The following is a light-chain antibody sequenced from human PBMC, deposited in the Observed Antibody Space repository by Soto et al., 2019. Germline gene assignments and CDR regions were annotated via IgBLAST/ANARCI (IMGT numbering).Light chain of an antibody. CDR2: DVS. CDR1: SSDVGGYNY. J-gene: IGLJ2*01. V-gene: IGLV2-14*03. Sequence: QSALTQPASVSGSPGQSITISCTGTSSDVGGYNYVSWYQQHPGKAPKLMIYDVSYRLSGVSNRFSGSKSGNTASLTMSGLQAEDEADYYCSSYTSSSTLVFGGGTKLTVL. CDR3: SSYTSSSTLV.